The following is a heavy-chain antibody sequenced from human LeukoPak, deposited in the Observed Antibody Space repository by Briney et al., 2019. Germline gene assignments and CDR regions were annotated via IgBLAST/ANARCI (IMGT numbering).Heavy chain of an antibody. V-gene: IGHV4-39*01. J-gene: IGHJ4*02. CDR2: IYYSGST. Sequence: SETLSLTCTVSGRSISSSSYYWGWIRQPPGKGLEWIGSIYYSGSTYYNPSLKSRVTISVDTSKNQFSLKLSSVTAADTAVYYCARHGTALRYGSGNYYKGAPFDYWGQGTLVTVSS. D-gene: IGHD3-10*01. CDR1: GRSISSSSYY. CDR3: ARHGTALRYGSGNYYKGAPFDY.